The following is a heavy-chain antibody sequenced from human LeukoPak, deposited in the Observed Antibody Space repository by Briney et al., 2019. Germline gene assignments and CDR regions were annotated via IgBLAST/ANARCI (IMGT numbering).Heavy chain of an antibody. CDR3: ARDRFGRVVGGYYFDY. Sequence: GGSLRLSCAASGFTFSSYAMSWVRQAPGKGLEWVSAISGSGGSTYYADSVKGRFTISRDNSKNTLYLQMNSLRAEDTAVYYCARDRFGRVVGGYYFDYWGQGTLVTVSS. CDR1: GFTFSSYA. D-gene: IGHD2-15*01. CDR2: ISGSGGST. J-gene: IGHJ4*02. V-gene: IGHV3-23*01.